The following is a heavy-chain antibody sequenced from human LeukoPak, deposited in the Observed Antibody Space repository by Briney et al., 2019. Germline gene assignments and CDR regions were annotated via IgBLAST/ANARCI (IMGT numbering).Heavy chain of an antibody. V-gene: IGHV3-30*04. D-gene: IGHD6-25*01. Sequence: PGGSLRLSCAASGFTFISYAVHWVRQAPGKGLEWVAVTSYDEKNKYYADSVKGRFTISRDNSKNTLYLQMNRLRSDDTAVYYCARGMVSGWLFDYWGQGTLVTVSS. CDR2: TSYDEKNK. CDR3: ARGMVSGWLFDY. CDR1: GFTFISYA. J-gene: IGHJ4*02.